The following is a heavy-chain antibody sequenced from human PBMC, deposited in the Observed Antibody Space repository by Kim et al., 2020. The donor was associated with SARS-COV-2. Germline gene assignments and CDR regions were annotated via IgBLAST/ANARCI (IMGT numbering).Heavy chain of an antibody. CDR1: GFTFSDHY. J-gene: IGHJ3*02. V-gene: IGHV3-72*01. D-gene: IGHD3-22*01. Sequence: GGSLRLSCAASGFTFSDHYMDWVRQAPGKGLEWVGRTRNKANSYTTEYAASVKGRFTISRDDSKNSLYLQMNSLKTEDTAVYYCAREGYYDSSADAFDIWGQGTMVTVSS. CDR2: TRNKANSYTT. CDR3: AREGYYDSSADAFDI.